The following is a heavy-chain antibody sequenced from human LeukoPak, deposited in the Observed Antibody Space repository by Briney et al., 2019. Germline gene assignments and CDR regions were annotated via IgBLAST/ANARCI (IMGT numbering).Heavy chain of an antibody. D-gene: IGHD3-10*01. Sequence: PGRSLRLSCAASGFTFDDYAMHWVRQAPGKGLEWVSGISWNSGSISYADSVKGRFTISRDNAKNSLYLQMNSLRAEDTALYYCAKGYGSGSYYPYYFDYCGQGTLVTVSS. J-gene: IGHJ4*02. CDR1: GFTFDDYA. CDR3: AKGYGSGSYYPYYFDY. V-gene: IGHV3-9*01. CDR2: ISWNSGSI.